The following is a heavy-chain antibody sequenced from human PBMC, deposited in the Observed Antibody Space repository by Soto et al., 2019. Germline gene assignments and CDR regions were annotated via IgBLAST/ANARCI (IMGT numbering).Heavy chain of an antibody. CDR2: SNAGNGNT. V-gene: IGHV1-3*02. CDR1: GYTFTSYA. CDR3: ARDIQVYYYYGMDV. J-gene: IGHJ6*02. Sequence: ASVNVSCKASGYTFTSYAMHWVRQAPGQRLEWMGWSNAGNGNTKYSQEFQGRVTITRDTSASTAYMELSSLRSEDMAVYYCARDIQVYYYYGMDVWGQGTTVTGSS.